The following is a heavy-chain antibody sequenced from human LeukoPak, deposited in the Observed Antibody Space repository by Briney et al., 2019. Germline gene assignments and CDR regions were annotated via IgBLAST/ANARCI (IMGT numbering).Heavy chain of an antibody. J-gene: IGHJ4*02. CDR1: GGSFSGYY. Sequence: SETLSLTCAVYGGSFSGYYWSWLRPPPGKGLEWIGEINHSGSTNYNPSLKSRVTISVDTSKNQFSLKLSSVTAADTAVYYCARVTGGTLGYWGQGTLVTVSS. CDR3: ARVTGGTLGY. CDR2: INHSGST. D-gene: IGHD1-20*01. V-gene: IGHV4-34*01.